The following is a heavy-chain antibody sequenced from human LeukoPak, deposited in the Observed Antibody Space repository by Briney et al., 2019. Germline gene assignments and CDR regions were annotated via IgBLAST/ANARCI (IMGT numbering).Heavy chain of an antibody. CDR1: GFTLSVYD. CDR2: IDRGVGSPST. V-gene: IGHV3-23*01. Sequence: SGGSLRLSCAASGFTLSVYDMSWVRQAPGKGLECVSAIDRGVGSPSTYYADSVKGRFTISRDNSKNTLYLQMNSLRAEDTAVYYCAREGPGPSYDYVWGSYRNDAFDIWGQGTMVTVSS. CDR3: AREGPGPSYDYVWGSYRNDAFDI. J-gene: IGHJ3*02. D-gene: IGHD3-16*02.